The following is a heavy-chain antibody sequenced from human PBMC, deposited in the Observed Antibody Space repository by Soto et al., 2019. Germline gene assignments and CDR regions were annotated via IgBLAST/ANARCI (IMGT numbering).Heavy chain of an antibody. CDR3: ATLAVAGTYYYYGMDV. D-gene: IGHD6-19*01. CDR2: INPNSGGT. V-gene: IGHV1-2*02. J-gene: IGHJ6*02. CDR1: GYTFTGYY. Sequence: ASVKVSCKASGYTFTGYYMHWVRQAPGQGLEWMGWINPNSGGTNYAQKFQGRVTMTRDTSISTAYMELSRLRSDDTAVYYCATLAVAGTYYYYGMDVWGQGTTVTVSS.